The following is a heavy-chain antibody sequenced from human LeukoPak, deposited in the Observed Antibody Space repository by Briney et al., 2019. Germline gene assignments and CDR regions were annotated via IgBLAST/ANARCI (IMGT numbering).Heavy chain of an antibody. CDR1: GFTFSSYS. CDR3: ARDRGYGDYVFDY. D-gene: IGHD4-17*01. CDR2: IGSSSSTI. J-gene: IGHJ4*02. Sequence: PGGSLRLSCAASGFTFSSYSMNWVRQAPGKGLEWVSYIGSSSSTIYYADSVKGRFTISRDNAKNSLYLQMNSLRAEDTAVYYCARDRGYGDYVFDYWGQGTLVTVSS. V-gene: IGHV3-48*04.